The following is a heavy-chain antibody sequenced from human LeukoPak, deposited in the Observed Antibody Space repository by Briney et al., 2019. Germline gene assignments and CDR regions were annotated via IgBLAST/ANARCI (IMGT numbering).Heavy chain of an antibody. CDR3: ARLDCSSTSCAGGWFDP. J-gene: IGHJ5*02. CDR2: IYTSGST. Sequence: SETLSLACTVPGGSLSSGSYYWSWIRKPAGKGLEWIGRIYTSGSTNYNPPLKSRVSRAVDPPKNQFALKLSSVTAADTAVYYCARLDCSSTSCAGGWFDPWGQGTLVTVSS. D-gene: IGHD2-2*01. V-gene: IGHV4-61*02. CDR1: GGSLSSGSYY.